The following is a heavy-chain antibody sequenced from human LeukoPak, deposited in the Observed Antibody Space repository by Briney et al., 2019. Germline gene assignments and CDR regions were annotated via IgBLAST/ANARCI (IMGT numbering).Heavy chain of an antibody. CDR1: GFVFSNYY. Sequence: GGSLRPSCAASGFVFSNYYMSWVRRAPGKGLEWLAIIKYDGSEKYYLDSVKGRFTISRDNAKNSVYLQMDSLRAEDTAVYYCTRDEGATETTYRFDYWGQGTLVTVSS. CDR3: TRDEGATETTYRFDY. D-gene: IGHD4-17*01. V-gene: IGHV3-7*03. J-gene: IGHJ4*02. CDR2: IKYDGSEK.